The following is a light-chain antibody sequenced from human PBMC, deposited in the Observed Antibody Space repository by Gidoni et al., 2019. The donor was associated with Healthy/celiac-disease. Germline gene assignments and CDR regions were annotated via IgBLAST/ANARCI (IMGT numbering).Light chain of an antibody. J-gene: IGKJ4*01. CDR2: TLS. V-gene: IGKV2-40*01. CDR3: MQRIEFPLT. Sequence: DMVMTQTPLSLPVTPGEPAAISCRSSQGLLDSDDANTYLDWYLQKPGQSPQPLIYTLSFRASGVPDRFSGSGSGTEDVGVYYCMQRIEFPLTFGGGTKVEIK. CDR1: QGLLDSDDANTY.